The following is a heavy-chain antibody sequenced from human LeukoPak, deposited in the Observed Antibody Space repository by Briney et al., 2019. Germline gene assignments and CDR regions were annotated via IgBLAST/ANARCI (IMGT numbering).Heavy chain of an antibody. CDR3: ARVRYFDWLSRAFDY. J-gene: IGHJ4*02. D-gene: IGHD3-9*01. CDR1: GFTFSDYY. V-gene: IGHV3-11*01. Sequence: PGGSLRLSCAASGFTFSDYYMSWIRQAPGKGLEWVSYISSSGSTIYYAGSVKGRFTISRDNAKNSLYLQMNSLRAEDTAVYYCARVRYFDWLSRAFDYWGQGTLVTVSS. CDR2: ISSSGSTI.